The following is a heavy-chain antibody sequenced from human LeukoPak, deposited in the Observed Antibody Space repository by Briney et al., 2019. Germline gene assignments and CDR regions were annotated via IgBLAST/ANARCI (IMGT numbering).Heavy chain of an antibody. V-gene: IGHV3-7*01. CDR2: IKQDGSEK. D-gene: IGHD6-13*01. CDR3: ARDLSDSSSWYYYYYYMDV. Sequence: GGSLRLSCAASGFTFSTYGMSWVRQAPGKGLEWVANIKQDGSEKYYVDSVKGRFTISRDNAKNSLYLQMNSLRAEDTAVYYCARDLSDSSSWYYYYYYMDVWGKGTTVTVSS. J-gene: IGHJ6*03. CDR1: GFTFSTYG.